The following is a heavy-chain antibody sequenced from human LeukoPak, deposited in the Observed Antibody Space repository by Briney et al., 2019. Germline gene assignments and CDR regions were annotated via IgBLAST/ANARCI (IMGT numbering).Heavy chain of an antibody. Sequence: GGSLRLSCAASGFTFTSSAMSWVRQAPGKGLEWVSAISGSGHTTDYADSVKGRFTVSRDNSKNTLYLQMNSLRAEDTAVCAKEPHMLTGYYTDYFDYWGQGTLVTVSS. CDR3: EPHMLTGYYTDYFDY. D-gene: IGHD3-9*01. J-gene: IGHJ4*02. CDR2: ISGSGHTT. CDR1: GFTFTSSA. V-gene: IGHV3-23*01.